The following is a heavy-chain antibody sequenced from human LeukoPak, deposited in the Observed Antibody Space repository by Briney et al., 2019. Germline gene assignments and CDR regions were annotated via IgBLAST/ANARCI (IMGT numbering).Heavy chain of an antibody. CDR3: AKDLVYSFGSLDY. J-gene: IGHJ4*02. CDR1: GFTFSSYA. V-gene: IGHV3-23*01. D-gene: IGHD5-18*01. Sequence: GGSLRLSCAASGFTFSSYAMSWVRQAPGKGLEWVSSISGSGGSTYYADSVKGRFTISRDNSKSTLYLQMNSLRAEDTAVYYCAKDLVYSFGSLDYWGQGTLVTVSS. CDR2: ISGSGGST.